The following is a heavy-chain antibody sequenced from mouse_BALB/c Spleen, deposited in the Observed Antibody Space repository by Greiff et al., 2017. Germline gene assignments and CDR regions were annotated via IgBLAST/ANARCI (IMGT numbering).Heavy chain of an antibody. CDR2: ISSGGSYT. CDR1: GFTFSSYG. CDR3: ARHGGDEGAWFAY. Sequence: EVMLVESGGDLVKPGGSLKLSCAASGFTFSSYGMSWVRQTPDKRLEWVATISSGGSYTYYPDSVKGRFTISRDNAKNTLYLQMSSLKSEDTAMYYCARHGGDEGAWFAYWGQGTLVTVSA. V-gene: IGHV5-6*01. J-gene: IGHJ3*01.